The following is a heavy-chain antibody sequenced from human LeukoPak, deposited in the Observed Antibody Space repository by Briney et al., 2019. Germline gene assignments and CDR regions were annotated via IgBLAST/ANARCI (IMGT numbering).Heavy chain of an antibody. Sequence: GGSLRLSCAASGFTFSSYSMNWVRQVPGKGLEWVSYISSSSSTIYYGDSVKGRFTISRDNAKNSLFLQMNSLRAEDTAVYYCARRFAPGSASHTPTSGYWGQGTLVSVSS. CDR2: ISSSSSTI. V-gene: IGHV3-48*01. J-gene: IGHJ4*02. D-gene: IGHD3-10*01. CDR3: ARRFAPGSASHTPTSGY. CDR1: GFTFSSYS.